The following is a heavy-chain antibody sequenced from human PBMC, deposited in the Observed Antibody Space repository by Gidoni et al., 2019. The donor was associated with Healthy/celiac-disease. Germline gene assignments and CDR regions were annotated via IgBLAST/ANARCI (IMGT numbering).Heavy chain of an antibody. CDR3: ARDGVVVPAATGGDYYYYGMDV. CDR1: GFTFSSYS. CDR2: ISSSSSYI. D-gene: IGHD2-2*01. Sequence: EVQLVESGGGLVKPGGSLRLSCAASGFTFSSYSMNWVRQAPGKGLDWVSSISSSSSYIYYADSVKGRFTISRDNAKNSLYLQMNSLRAEDTAVYYCARDGVVVPAATGGDYYYYGMDVWGQGTTVTVSS. J-gene: IGHJ6*02. V-gene: IGHV3-21*01.